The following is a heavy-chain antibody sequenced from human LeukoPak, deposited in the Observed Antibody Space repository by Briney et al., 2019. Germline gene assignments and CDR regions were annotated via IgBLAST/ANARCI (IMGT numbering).Heavy chain of an antibody. D-gene: IGHD2-2*01. J-gene: IGHJ6*04. Sequence: SETLSLTCTVSGGSISSYYWSWIRQPPGKGLEWIGYIYYSGSTNYNPSLKSRVTISVDTSKNQFSLKLSSVTAADTAVYYCARGLSVVVPAARGRTYYYYYGMDVWGKGTTVTVSS. CDR1: GGSISSYY. CDR3: ARGLSVVVPAARGRTYYYYYGMDV. CDR2: IYYSGST. V-gene: IGHV4-59*01.